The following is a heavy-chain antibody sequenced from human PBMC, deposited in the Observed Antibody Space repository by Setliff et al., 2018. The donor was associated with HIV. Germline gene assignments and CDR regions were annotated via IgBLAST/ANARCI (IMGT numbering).Heavy chain of an antibody. CDR3: ATTKGLSSGYDY. D-gene: IGHD3-22*01. J-gene: IGHJ4*02. CDR1: GYTFTSCF. V-gene: IGHV1-46*01. Sequence: ASVKVSCKASGYTFTSCFMHWVRQAPGQGLEYMGIINPSDGTTDYTQKFQDRVTMTSDTSTSTVYMELRSLRSEDTAVYYCATTKGLSSGYDYWGQGTLVTVSS. CDR2: INPSDGTT.